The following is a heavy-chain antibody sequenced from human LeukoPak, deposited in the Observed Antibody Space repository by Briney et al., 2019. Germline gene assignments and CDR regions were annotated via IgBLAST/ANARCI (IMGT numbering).Heavy chain of an antibody. D-gene: IGHD5-18*01. CDR1: GGTFSSYA. Sequence: EASVKVSCKASGGTFSSYAISWVRQAPGQGLEWMGGIIPILGIANYAQKFQGRVTITADKSTSTAYMELSSLRSEDTAVYYCAKDTLPHTALEYRGQGTLVTVSS. CDR3: AKDTLPHTALEY. V-gene: IGHV1-69*10. CDR2: IIPILGIA. J-gene: IGHJ4*02.